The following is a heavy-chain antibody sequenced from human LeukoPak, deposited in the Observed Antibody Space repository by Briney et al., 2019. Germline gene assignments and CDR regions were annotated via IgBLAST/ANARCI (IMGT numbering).Heavy chain of an antibody. Sequence: GGSLRLSCAASGFTFRGFIIHCVRQAPGKGLEWIGRVTSKTNSYATAYAASVKGRFTVSRDDSKKTAYLQMNSLKTEDTAVYYFAAGITLVRGGTFGIWGQGTMVIVSS. CDR1: GFTFRGFI. J-gene: IGHJ3*02. D-gene: IGHD3-10*01. CDR3: AAGITLVRGGTFGI. V-gene: IGHV3-73*01. CDR2: VTSKTNSYAT.